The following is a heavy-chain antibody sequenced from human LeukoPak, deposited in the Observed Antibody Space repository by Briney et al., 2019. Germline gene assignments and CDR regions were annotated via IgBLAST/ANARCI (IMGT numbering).Heavy chain of an antibody. CDR3: AKDTRFCSSISCYRAFDN. Sequence: GGSLRLSCAASGFTFNNYAMSWVRQAPGKGLEWVSAISGSGDSTYYTDSVKGRFTISRDNSKNTLYLEMNSLRAEDSAVYYCAKDTRFCSSISCYRAFDNWGQGTLVTVSS. J-gene: IGHJ4*02. V-gene: IGHV3-23*01. CDR1: GFTFNNYA. CDR2: ISGSGDST. D-gene: IGHD2-2*02.